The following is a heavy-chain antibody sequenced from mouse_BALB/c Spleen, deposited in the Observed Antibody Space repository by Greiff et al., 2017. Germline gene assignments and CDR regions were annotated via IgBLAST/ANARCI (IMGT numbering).Heavy chain of an antibody. CDR2: ISNGGGST. J-gene: IGHJ2*01. V-gene: IGHV5-12-2*01. CDR1: GFTFSSYT. CDR3: ARRYYGSIFYYFDY. Sequence: EVQLVESGGGLVQPGGSLKLSCAASGFTFSSYTMSWVRQTPEKRLEWVAYISNGGGSTYYPDTVKGRFTISRDNARNILYLQMSSLRSEDTAMYYCARRYYGSIFYYFDYWGQGTTLTVSS. D-gene: IGHD1-1*01.